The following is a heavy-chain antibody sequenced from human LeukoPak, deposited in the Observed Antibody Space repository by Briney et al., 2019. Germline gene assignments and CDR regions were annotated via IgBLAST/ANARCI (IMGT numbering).Heavy chain of an antibody. CDR3: ARALLVTTSGYFYYYMDV. V-gene: IGHV3-23*01. J-gene: IGHJ6*03. Sequence: GGSLRLSCVAPGFTFSSYAMSWVRQAPGKGLEWVSTISGSGGDTYYADSVKGRFTISRDNSKNTLYLQMNNLRAEDTAVYYCARALLVTTSGYFYYYMDVWGTGTTVSVSS. CDR2: ISGSGGDT. CDR1: GFTFSSYA. D-gene: IGHD2-8*02.